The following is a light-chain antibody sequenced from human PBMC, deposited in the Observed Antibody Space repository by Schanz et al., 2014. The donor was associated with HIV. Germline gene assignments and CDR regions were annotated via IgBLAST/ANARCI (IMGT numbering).Light chain of an antibody. CDR2: DVS. J-gene: IGLJ2*01. CDR1: SADVGAYNY. Sequence: QSALTQPPSVSGSPGQSITISCTGTSADVGAYNYVSWYQQHPGKAPKLMIYDVSDRPSGVSNRFSGSKSGSTASLTVSGLQAEDEADYYCSSYAGSKNLVVFGGGTKLTVL. CDR3: SSYAGSKNLVV. V-gene: IGLV2-14*03.